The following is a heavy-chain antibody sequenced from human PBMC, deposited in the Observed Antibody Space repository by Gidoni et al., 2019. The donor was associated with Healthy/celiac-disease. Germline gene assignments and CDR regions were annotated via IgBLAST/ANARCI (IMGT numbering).Heavy chain of an antibody. Sequence: EVQLVESGGGVVQPGGSLRLSCADSGFTFDDSAMHWVRQAPGKGLEWVSLISGDGGSTYYADSGKGRFTISRDNSKNSLYLQMNSLRTEDTALYYCAKGPTYYDFWSGYSENFDYWGQGTLVTVSS. CDR2: ISGDGGST. J-gene: IGHJ4*02. V-gene: IGHV3-43*02. CDR1: GFTFDDSA. D-gene: IGHD3-3*01. CDR3: AKGPTYYDFWSGYSENFDY.